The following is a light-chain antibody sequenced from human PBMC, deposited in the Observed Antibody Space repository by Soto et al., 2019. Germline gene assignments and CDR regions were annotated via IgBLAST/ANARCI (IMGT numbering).Light chain of an antibody. CDR3: QQYNSYSWT. Sequence: DIQMTQSPSTLSASVGDRVTITCRASQSISSWLAWYQQKPGKATKLLIYDASSLESGVTSRFSGSGSGTEFTLPISSLQPDDFETYYCQQYNSYSWTFGQGTKVEIK. J-gene: IGKJ1*01. V-gene: IGKV1-5*01. CDR1: QSISSW. CDR2: DAS.